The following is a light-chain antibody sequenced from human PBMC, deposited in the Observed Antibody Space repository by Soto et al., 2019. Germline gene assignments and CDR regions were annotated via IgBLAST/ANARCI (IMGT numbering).Light chain of an antibody. V-gene: IGKV3-15*01. CDR2: GAS. CDR1: QSVSSN. CDR3: QQYTNWPET. Sequence: EIVKTQSPATPFVSPGEKATLSCRASQSVSSNLAWYQQKPGQAPRLLIYGASTRATGIPARFSGSGSGTEFTLTISNLQSEDFAVYYCQQYTNWPETFGQGTKV. J-gene: IGKJ1*01.